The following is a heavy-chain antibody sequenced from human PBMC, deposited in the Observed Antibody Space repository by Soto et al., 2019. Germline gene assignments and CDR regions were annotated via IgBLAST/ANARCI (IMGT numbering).Heavy chain of an antibody. CDR1: GYTFSDYA. CDR3: ARGPPVWFDP. CDR2: INAGNGNT. V-gene: IGHV1-3*05. J-gene: IGHJ5*02. Sequence: QVQLVQSGAEEKKPGASVKVSCKASGYTFSDYAIHWVRQAPGQRPEWMGWINAGNGNTKYSQKFQGRVTITRDTSASTAYMELSSLRSEDTAVYYCARGPPVWFDPWGQGTLVTVSS.